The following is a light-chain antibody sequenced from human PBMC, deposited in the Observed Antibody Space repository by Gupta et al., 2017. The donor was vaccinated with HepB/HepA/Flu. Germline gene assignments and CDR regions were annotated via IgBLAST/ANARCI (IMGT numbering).Light chain of an antibody. J-gene: IGKJ5*01. CDR2: DAS. V-gene: IGKV1-33*01. CDR1: QDISNY. CDR3: QQDDNLIT. Sequence: DIQMTQSPSSLSASVGDRVTITCQASQDISNYLNWYQQKPGKAPKLLIYDASNLETGVPSRFSGSGSGTDFTFTSSSLQPEDIAKYYWQQDDNLITFGQGTRLEIK.